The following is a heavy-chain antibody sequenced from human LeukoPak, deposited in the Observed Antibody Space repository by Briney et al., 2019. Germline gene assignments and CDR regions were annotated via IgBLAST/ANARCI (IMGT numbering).Heavy chain of an antibody. V-gene: IGHV5-51*01. J-gene: IGHJ4*02. CDR2: IYPGDSDT. CDR3: ARLKYYDSSGWAPTGFDY. Sequence: GESLKISCKGSGYSFTSYWIGWVRQMPGKGLEWMGIIYPGDSDTRYSPSFRGQVTISADKSVSTAYLQWSSLKASDTAMYYCARLKYYDSSGWAPTGFDYWGQGTLVTVSS. D-gene: IGHD3-22*01. CDR1: GYSFTSYW.